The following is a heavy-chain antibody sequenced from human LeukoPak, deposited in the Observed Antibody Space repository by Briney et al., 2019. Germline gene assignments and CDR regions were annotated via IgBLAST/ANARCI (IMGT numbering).Heavy chain of an antibody. Sequence: GASVKVSCKTSGYTFNDYYVHWVRQAPGQGLEWMGWINPNSGRTNYAPKFQGRVTLTTDTYISTAYMELSCLIAGGTALYFCARDSSDVLTGYYHFWGQGTLVTVSS. V-gene: IGHV1-2*02. J-gene: IGHJ4*02. CDR3: ARDSSDVLTGYYHF. CDR2: INPNSGRT. CDR1: GYTFNDYY. D-gene: IGHD3-9*01.